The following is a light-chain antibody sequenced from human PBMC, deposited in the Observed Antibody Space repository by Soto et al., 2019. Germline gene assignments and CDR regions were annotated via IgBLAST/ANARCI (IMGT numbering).Light chain of an antibody. J-gene: IGLJ2*01. CDR1: SSDIGGYNY. CDR3: STYTTIRTVV. CDR2: DVS. Sequence: QSALTQPASVSGSPGQSITISCTGTSSDIGGYNYVSWYQQHPGKAPQLMIYDVSNRPSGLSNRFSGSKSGTTASLTISGLQAEDAADYYCSTYTTIRTVVFGGGTKGTVL. V-gene: IGLV2-14*03.